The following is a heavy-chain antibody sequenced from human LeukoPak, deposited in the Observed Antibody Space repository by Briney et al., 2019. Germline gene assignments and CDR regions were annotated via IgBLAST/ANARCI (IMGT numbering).Heavy chain of an antibody. V-gene: IGHV4-59*01. CDR3: ASRRSDSSGLDY. J-gene: IGHJ4*02. Sequence: SETLSLTCTVSVGSISSYYWSWIRQPPGKGLEWIGYIYYSGSTNYNPSLKSRVTISVDTSKNQFSLKLSSVTAADTAVYYCASRRSDSSGLDYWGQGTLVTVSS. CDR1: VGSISSYY. CDR2: IYYSGST. D-gene: IGHD3-22*01.